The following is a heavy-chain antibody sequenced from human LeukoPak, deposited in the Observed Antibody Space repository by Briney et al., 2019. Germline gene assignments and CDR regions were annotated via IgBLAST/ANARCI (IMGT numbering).Heavy chain of an antibody. CDR3: ARHGIITATSAGAFDI. J-gene: IGHJ3*02. Sequence: SETLSLTCTVSGGSISSSSYYWGGIRQPPGKGLEWIGSIYYSGSTNYNPSLKSRVTISVDTSKNQFSLKLSSVTAADTAVYYCARHGIITATSAGAFDIWGQGTMVTVSS. CDR1: GGSISSSSYY. D-gene: IGHD1-20*01. V-gene: IGHV4-39*01. CDR2: IYYSGST.